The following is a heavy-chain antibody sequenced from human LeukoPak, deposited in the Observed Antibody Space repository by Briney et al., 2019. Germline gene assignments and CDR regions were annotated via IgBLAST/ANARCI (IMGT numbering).Heavy chain of an antibody. CDR1: GYTFTSYG. CDR2: IIPILGIA. V-gene: IGHV1-69*04. Sequence: SVKVSCKASGYTFTSYGISWVRQAPGQGLEWMGRIIPILGIANYAQKFQGRVTITADKSTSTAYMELSSLRSEDTAVYYCARVSVVGATPVDYWGQGTLVTVSS. CDR3: ARVSVVGATPVDY. D-gene: IGHD1-26*01. J-gene: IGHJ4*02.